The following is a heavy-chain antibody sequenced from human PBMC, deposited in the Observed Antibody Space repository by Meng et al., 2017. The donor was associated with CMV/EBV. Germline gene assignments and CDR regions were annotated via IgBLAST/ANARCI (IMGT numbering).Heavy chain of an antibody. CDR3: ARSGVTYCSSTSCLGGMDV. V-gene: IGHV3-74*01. Sequence: LSLTGAASGFTFSSYWMHWVRQAPGEGLVWVSRINSDGSSTSYADSVKGRFTISRDNAKNTLYLQMNSLRAEDTAVYYCARSGVTYCSSTSCLGGMDVWGQGTTVTVSS. D-gene: IGHD2-2*01. J-gene: IGHJ6*02. CDR1: GFTFSSYW. CDR2: INSDGSST.